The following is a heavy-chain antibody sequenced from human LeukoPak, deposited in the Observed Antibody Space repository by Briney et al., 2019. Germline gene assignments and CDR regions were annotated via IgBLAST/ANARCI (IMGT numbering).Heavy chain of an antibody. V-gene: IGHV1-8*01. CDR1: GYTFTSYD. J-gene: IGHJ4*02. D-gene: IGHD6-19*01. CDR3: ARGPLLLYSSGWYGGGDY. CDR2: MNPNSGNT. Sequence: GASVKVSCKASGYTFTSYDINWVRQATGQGLEWMGWMNPNSGNTGYAQKFQSRVTMTRNTSISTAYMELSSLRSEDTAVYYCARGPLLLYSSGWYGGGDYWGQGTLVTVSS.